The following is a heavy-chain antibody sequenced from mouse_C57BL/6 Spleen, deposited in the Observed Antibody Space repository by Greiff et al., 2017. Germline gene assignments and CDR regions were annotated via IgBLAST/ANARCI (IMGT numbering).Heavy chain of an antibody. J-gene: IGHJ1*03. Sequence: EVKVVESEGGLVQPGSSMKLSCTASGFTFSDYYMAWVRQVPEKGLEWVANINYDGSSTYYLDSLKSRFIISRDNAKNILYLQMSSLTSEDTATYYCARCYYGSPWYFDVWGTGTTVTVSS. CDR2: INYDGSST. V-gene: IGHV5-16*01. D-gene: IGHD1-1*01. CDR1: GFTFSDYY. CDR3: ARCYYGSPWYFDV.